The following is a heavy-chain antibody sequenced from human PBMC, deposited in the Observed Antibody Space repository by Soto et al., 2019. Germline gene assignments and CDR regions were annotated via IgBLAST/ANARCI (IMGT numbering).Heavy chain of an antibody. CDR3: ARIQLERLAYYYYYMDV. J-gene: IGHJ6*03. CDR2: MNPNSGNT. D-gene: IGHD1-1*01. CDR1: GYTFTSYD. Sequence: ASVKVSCKASGYTFTSYDINWVRQATGQGLEWMGWMNPNSGNTGYAQKFQGRVTMTRNTSISTAYMELSSLRSEDTAVYYCARIQLERLAYYYYYMDVWGKGTTVTVSS. V-gene: IGHV1-8*01.